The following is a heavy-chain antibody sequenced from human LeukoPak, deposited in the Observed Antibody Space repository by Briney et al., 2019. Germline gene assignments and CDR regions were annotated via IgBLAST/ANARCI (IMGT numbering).Heavy chain of an antibody. CDR3: ARVAVLSPYYFDY. V-gene: IGHV4-59*01. CDR1: GGSISSYY. J-gene: IGHJ4*02. CDR2: IYYSGST. Sequence: SETLFLTCTVSGGSISSYYWSWIRQPPGKGLEWIGYIYYSGSTNYNPSLKSRVTVSVDTSKNQFSLKLSSVTAADTAVYYCARVAVLSPYYFDYWGQGTLVTVSS. D-gene: IGHD2-15*01.